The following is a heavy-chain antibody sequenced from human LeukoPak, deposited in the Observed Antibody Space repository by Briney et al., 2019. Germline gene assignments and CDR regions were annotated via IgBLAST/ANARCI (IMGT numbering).Heavy chain of an antibody. CDR3: ARGPSITMIVFEVYFDY. J-gene: IGHJ4*02. D-gene: IGHD3-22*01. CDR1: GGSISSYY. CDR2: IYTSGST. V-gene: IGHV4-4*07. Sequence: SETLSLTCTVSGGSISSYYWSWIRQPAGKGLEWIGRIYTSGSTNYNPSLKSRVTMSVDTSKNQSSLKLSSVTAADTAVYYCARGPSITMIVFEVYFDYWGQGALVTVSS.